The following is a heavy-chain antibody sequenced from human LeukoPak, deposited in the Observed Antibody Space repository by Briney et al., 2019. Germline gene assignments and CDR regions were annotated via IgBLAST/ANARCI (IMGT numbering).Heavy chain of an antibody. CDR1: GFTFSSYA. Sequence: QAGGSLRLSCAASGFTFSSYAMSWVRQAPGKGLEWVSVISGTGGSTYYADSVKGRFTISRDNSKNTVYLQMNSLRAEDTAVYYCAKDAPVGYYYDTSGLPDWGQGTLVTVSS. J-gene: IGHJ4*02. CDR3: AKDAPVGYYYDTSGLPD. D-gene: IGHD3-22*01. V-gene: IGHV3-23*01. CDR2: ISGTGGST.